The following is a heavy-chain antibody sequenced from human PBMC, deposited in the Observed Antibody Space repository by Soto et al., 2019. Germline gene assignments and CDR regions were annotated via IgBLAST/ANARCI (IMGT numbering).Heavy chain of an antibody. CDR3: AARARYLGYNWNYAVDY. CDR2: INHSGST. D-gene: IGHD1-7*01. CDR1: GGSFSGYY. V-gene: IGHV4-34*01. J-gene: IGHJ4*02. Sequence: PSETLSLTCAVYGGSFSGYYWSWIRQPPGKGLGWIGEINHSGSTNYNPSLKSRVTTSVDTSKNQFSLKLSSVTAADTAVYYCAARARYLGYNWNYAVDYWGQGTLVTVSS.